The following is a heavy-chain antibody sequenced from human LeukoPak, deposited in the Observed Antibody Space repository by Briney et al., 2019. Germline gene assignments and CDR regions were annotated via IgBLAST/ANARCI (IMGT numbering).Heavy chain of an antibody. Sequence: ASETLSLTCTVSGGSISRSSYYWGWIRQPPGKGLEYIGNIYYSGSTDYNPSLKSRVTISVDMSKDQFSLKLSSVTAADTAVYYCARQAAQTYDYWGQGTLVTVSS. J-gene: IGHJ4*02. CDR2: IYYSGST. CDR1: GGSISRSSYY. CDR3: ARQAAQTYDY. V-gene: IGHV4-39*01.